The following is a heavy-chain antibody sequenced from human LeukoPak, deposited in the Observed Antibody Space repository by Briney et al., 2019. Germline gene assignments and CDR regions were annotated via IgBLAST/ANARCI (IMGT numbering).Heavy chain of an antibody. CDR2: IYTSGST. V-gene: IGHV4-4*07. CDR3: ARVGGGYCSSTSWEEDY. CDR1: GGSISSYY. Sequence: PSETLSLTCTVSGGSISSYYWSWIRHPARKGLEWIGRIYTSGSTNYNPSLKSRVTMSVDTAKNQFSLTLSSVTAADTAVYYCARVGGGYCSSTSWEEDYWGQGTLVSVSS. J-gene: IGHJ4*02. D-gene: IGHD2-2*01.